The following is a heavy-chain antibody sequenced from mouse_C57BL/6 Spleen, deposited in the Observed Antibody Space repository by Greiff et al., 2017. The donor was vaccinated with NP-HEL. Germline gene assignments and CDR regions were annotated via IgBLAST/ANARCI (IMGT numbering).Heavy chain of an antibody. CDR3: ATDFITTVVAGDY. V-gene: IGHV1-69*01. CDR2: IDPSDSYT. Sequence: QVQLKQPGAELVMPGASVKLSCKASGYTFTSYWMHWVKQRPGQGLEWIGEIDPSDSYTNYNQKFKGKSTLTVDKSSSTAYMQLSSLTSEDSAVYYCATDFITTVVAGDYWGQGTTLTVSS. J-gene: IGHJ2*01. CDR1: GYTFTSYW. D-gene: IGHD1-1*01.